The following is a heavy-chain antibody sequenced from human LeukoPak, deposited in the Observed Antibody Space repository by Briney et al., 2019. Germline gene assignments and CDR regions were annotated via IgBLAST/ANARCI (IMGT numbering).Heavy chain of an antibody. V-gene: IGHV5-10-1*01. J-gene: IGHJ4*02. CDR1: GYSFTSYW. D-gene: IGHD3-10*01. CDR2: IDPSDSYT. Sequence: GESLKISCKGSGYSFTSYWISWVRQMPGKGLEWMGRIDPSDSYTNYSPSFQGLVTISADKSISTAYLQWSSLKASDTAMYYCARQIDGSGSYFFTIDYWGQGTLVTVSS. CDR3: ARQIDGSGSYFFTIDY.